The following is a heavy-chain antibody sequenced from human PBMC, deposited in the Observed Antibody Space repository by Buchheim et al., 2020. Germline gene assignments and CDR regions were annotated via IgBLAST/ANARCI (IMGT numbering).Heavy chain of an antibody. D-gene: IGHD2-2*01. Sequence: EVQLVESGGGLVQPGGSLRLSCAASGFTVSTNYMTWVRQAPGKGLEWVSVLFGGGSTYYADSVKGRFTISRDNSKNTLYLQMNSLRTEDTAIYYCARGGGIPVVYFFDHWGHGT. J-gene: IGHJ4*01. CDR3: ARGGGIPVVYFFDH. CDR1: GFTVSTNY. CDR2: LFGGGST. V-gene: IGHV3-66*01.